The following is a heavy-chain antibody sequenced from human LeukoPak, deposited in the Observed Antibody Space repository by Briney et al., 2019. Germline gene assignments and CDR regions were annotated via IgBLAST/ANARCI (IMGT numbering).Heavy chain of an antibody. D-gene: IGHD3-22*01. Sequence: ETSVTVSCKASGYTFTDYYMHWVRQAPGQGLEWLGWINPNSGGTNYPQKFQGRVTITRDTSISTACMELSRLRSDDTAVYYCAFPHYYDSSGYLGDAFDIWGQGTMVTLSS. CDR1: GYTFTDYY. J-gene: IGHJ3*02. CDR2: INPNSGGT. V-gene: IGHV1-2*02. CDR3: AFPHYYDSSGYLGDAFDI.